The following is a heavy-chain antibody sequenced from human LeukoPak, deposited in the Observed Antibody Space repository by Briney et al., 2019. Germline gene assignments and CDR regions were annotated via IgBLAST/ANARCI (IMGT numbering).Heavy chain of an antibody. Sequence: SGPTLVKPTQTLTLSCTFSGFSLSTSGVGVGWIRQPPGKALEWLALIYWDDDKRYSPSLKSRLTITKDTSKNQVVLTMTNMDPVDTATYYCAHASTTVTGFDYWGQGTLVTVSS. J-gene: IGHJ4*02. CDR1: GFSLSTSGVG. CDR3: AHASTTVTGFDY. D-gene: IGHD4-17*01. V-gene: IGHV2-5*02. CDR2: IYWDDDK.